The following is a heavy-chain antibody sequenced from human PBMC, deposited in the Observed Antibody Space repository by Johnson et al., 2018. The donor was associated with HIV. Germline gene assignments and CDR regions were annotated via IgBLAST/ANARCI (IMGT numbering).Heavy chain of an antibody. V-gene: IGHV3-20*04. CDR1: GFTFHDNG. CDR2: INWNGGNT. CDR3: ARVSYSGTYWAFDI. J-gene: IGHJ3*02. Sequence: VQLVESGGGVVRPGESLRLSCAASGFTFHDNGMTWVRQVSGKGLEWVLSINWNGGNTGSADSVKGRFTISRDNDENSLYLQMNSLRAEDTALYYCARVSYSGTYWAFDIWGQGIMVTVSS. D-gene: IGHD1-26*01.